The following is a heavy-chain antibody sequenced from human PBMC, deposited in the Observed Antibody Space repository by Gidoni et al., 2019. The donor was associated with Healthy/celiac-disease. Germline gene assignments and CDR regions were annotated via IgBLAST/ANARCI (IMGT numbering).Heavy chain of an antibody. D-gene: IGHD5-12*01. CDR1: GFTVSSNY. J-gene: IGHJ6*02. CDR3: ARDLERSGWLQNWDYYYGMDV. CDR2: IYSGGST. Sequence: EVQLVESGGGLIQPGGSLRLSCAASGFTVSSNYMSWVRQAPGKGLEWVSVIYSGGSTYYADSVKGRFTISRDNSKNTLYLQMNSLRAEDTAVYYCARDLERSGWLQNWDYYYGMDVWGQGTTVTVSS. V-gene: IGHV3-53*01.